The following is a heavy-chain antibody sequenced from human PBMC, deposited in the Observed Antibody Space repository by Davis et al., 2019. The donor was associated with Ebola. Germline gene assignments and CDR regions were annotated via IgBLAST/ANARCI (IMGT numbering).Heavy chain of an antibody. CDR3: TKDFDYENAY. D-gene: IGHD3-9*01. CDR2: INPDGTIT. Sequence: GESLKISCAASGFTFSNYWMHWIRQAPGKGLVWVSRINPDGTITTYADSVKGRFTISRDNAKNTLFLQMDSLRAEDTAFYFCTKDFDYENAYWGQGSLVTVSS. CDR1: GFTFSNYW. V-gene: IGHV3-74*01. J-gene: IGHJ4*02.